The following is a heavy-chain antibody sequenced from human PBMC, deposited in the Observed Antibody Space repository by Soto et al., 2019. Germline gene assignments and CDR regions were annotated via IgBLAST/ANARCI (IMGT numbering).Heavy chain of an antibody. CDR1: GGSISSYY. Sequence: SETLSLTCTVSGGSISSYYWSWIRQPPGKGLEWIGYIYYSGSTNYNPSLKGRVTISVDTSKNQFSLKLSSVTAADTAVYYCARQNGYSSSWYQIEDYYYYYYMDVWGKGTTVTVSS. CDR2: IYYSGST. D-gene: IGHD6-13*01. V-gene: IGHV4-59*08. J-gene: IGHJ6*03. CDR3: ARQNGYSSSWYQIEDYYYYYYMDV.